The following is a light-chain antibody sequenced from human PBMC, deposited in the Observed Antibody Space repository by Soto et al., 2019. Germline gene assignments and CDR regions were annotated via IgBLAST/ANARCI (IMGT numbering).Light chain of an antibody. V-gene: IGKV1-39*01. CDR1: QSITKN. J-gene: IGKJ2*01. CDR3: QQSYSSPYT. Sequence: DLQKSQSPGSLSASVGDRVTITCRASQSITKNLNWYQHKPGKAPELLIYQASDSQVGVPSRFSGSGSGTDFTLIISGLQPEDFANYFCQQSYSSPYTFGQGTKVDIK. CDR2: QAS.